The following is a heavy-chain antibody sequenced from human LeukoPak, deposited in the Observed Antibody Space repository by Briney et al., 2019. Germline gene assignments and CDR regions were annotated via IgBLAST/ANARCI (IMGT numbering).Heavy chain of an antibody. Sequence: GGSLRLSCAASGFTFSSYSMNWVRQAPGKGLEWVSSISSSSTYIYYADSVKGRFTISRDNAKNSLHLQLNSLRADDTAMYYCARDCGGDCSDAFDIWGQGTMVTVSS. V-gene: IGHV3-21*04. D-gene: IGHD2-21*02. CDR1: GFTFSSYS. CDR2: ISSSSTYI. CDR3: ARDCGGDCSDAFDI. J-gene: IGHJ3*02.